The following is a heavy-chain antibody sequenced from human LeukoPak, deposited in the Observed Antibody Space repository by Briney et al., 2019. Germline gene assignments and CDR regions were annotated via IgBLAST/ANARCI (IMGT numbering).Heavy chain of an antibody. Sequence: PGGSLRLSCAASGFTFSSYAMSWVRQAPGKGLEWVSAISGSGGSTYYADSVKGRFTISRDNSKNTLYLQMNSLRAEDTAVYYCAKDLHSGWYMASYYGMDVWGQETTVTVSS. CDR2: ISGSGGST. J-gene: IGHJ6*02. CDR3: AKDLHSGWYMASYYGMDV. CDR1: GFTFSSYA. V-gene: IGHV3-23*01. D-gene: IGHD6-19*01.